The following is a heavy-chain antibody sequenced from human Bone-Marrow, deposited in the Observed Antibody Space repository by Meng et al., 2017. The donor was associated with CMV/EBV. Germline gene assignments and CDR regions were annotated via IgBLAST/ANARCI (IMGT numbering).Heavy chain of an antibody. D-gene: IGHD2-2*02. CDR3: ARDSRHCTSASCYSWYFDL. CDR1: GYTFTGYY. J-gene: IGHJ2*01. V-gene: IGHV1-2*06. CDR2: INPNSGAT. Sequence: QVQLVQSGAGVKKPGASVKFSCKASGYTFTGYYMHWVRQAPGQGLEWMGRINPNSGATEYAQNFQGRVTMTRDTSISTAYMELSRLRSDDTAVYYCARDSRHCTSASCYSWYFDLWGRGTLVTVSS.